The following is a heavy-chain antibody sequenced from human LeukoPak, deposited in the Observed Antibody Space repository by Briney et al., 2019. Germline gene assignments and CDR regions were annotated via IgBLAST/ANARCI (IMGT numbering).Heavy chain of an antibody. CDR2: INHSGST. CDR3: ARYIVGAVDY. Sequence: PSETLSLTCTVSGGSISSYYWSWIRQPPGKGLEWIGEINHSGSTNYNPSLKSRVTISVDTSKNQFSLKLSSVTAADTAVYYCARYIVGAVDYWGQGTLVTVSS. D-gene: IGHD1-26*01. J-gene: IGHJ4*02. V-gene: IGHV4-34*01. CDR1: GGSISSYY.